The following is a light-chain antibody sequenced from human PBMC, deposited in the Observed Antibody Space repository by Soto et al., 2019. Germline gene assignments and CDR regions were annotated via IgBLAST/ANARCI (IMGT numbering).Light chain of an antibody. Sequence: DIPMTQSPSTLSASVGDRVTITCRASQSVSNWLAWYQQKRGKAPELLIYDASSLKSGVPSRFSGSGSGTEFTLTISSPQPDDFATYYCQQYNTYSAFGQGTKVEIK. CDR2: DAS. CDR1: QSVSNW. CDR3: QQYNTYSA. J-gene: IGKJ1*01. V-gene: IGKV1-5*01.